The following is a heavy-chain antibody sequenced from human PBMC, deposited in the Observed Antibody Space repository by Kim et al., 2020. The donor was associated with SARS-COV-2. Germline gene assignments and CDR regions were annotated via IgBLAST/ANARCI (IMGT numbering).Heavy chain of an antibody. CDR2: IYYSGST. J-gene: IGHJ3*02. D-gene: IGHD2-21*01. Sequence: SETLSLTCTVSGGSVSSGSYYWSWIRQPPGKGLEWIGYIYYSGSTNYNPSLKSRVTISVDTSKNQFSLKLSSVTAADTAVYYCARDGGARYCGGDCGHYIWGQGTMVTVSS. CDR1: GGSVSSGSYY. V-gene: IGHV4-61*01. CDR3: ARDGGARYCGGDCGHYI.